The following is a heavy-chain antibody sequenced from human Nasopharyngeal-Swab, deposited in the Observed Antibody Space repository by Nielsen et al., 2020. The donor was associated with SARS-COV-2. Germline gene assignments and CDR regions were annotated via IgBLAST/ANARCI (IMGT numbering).Heavy chain of an antibody. D-gene: IGHD6-25*01. CDR1: GGSIRSSNW. CDR3: ARAQRGLAATIFYDYMDV. Sequence: SATLSLTCDVSGGSIRSSNWWTWVRQPPGKGLEWIGEIYHGGNTNYNPSLKSRVSISVDKSKNQFSLNLTSVTATDTAVYYCARAQRGLAATIFYDYMDVWGKGTTVTVSS. CDR2: IYHGGNT. V-gene: IGHV4-4*02. J-gene: IGHJ6*03.